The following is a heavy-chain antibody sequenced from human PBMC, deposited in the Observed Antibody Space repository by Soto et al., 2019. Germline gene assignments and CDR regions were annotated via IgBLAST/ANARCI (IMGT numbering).Heavy chain of an antibody. CDR1: GFTFSSYG. CDR2: IWYDGSNK. D-gene: IGHD2-15*01. J-gene: IGHJ4*02. Sequence: GGSLRLSCAASGFTFSSYGMHWVRQAPGKGLEWVAVIWYDGSNKYYADSVKGRFTISRDNSKNTLYLQMNSLRAEDTAVYYCARDSGYCSGGSCYELPAGCWDWGQGTLVTVSS. CDR3: ARDSGYCSGGSCYELPAGCWD. V-gene: IGHV3-33*01.